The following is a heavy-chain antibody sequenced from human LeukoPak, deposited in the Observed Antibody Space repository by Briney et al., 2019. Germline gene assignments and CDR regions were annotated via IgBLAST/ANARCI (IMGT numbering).Heavy chain of an antibody. CDR1: GDSVFSNSAA. V-gene: IGHV6-1*01. J-gene: IGHJ6*03. Sequence: SQTLSLTCAISGDSVFSNSAAWNWIRQSPSRGLEWLGRAYYRSKWYYDYAVFVKSRITINPDTSKNQFSLQLNSVTPEDTAVYYCARSRIAVAGNYYYHMDVWGKGTTVTVSS. CDR2: AYYRSKWYY. CDR3: ARSRIAVAGNYYYHMDV. D-gene: IGHD6-19*01.